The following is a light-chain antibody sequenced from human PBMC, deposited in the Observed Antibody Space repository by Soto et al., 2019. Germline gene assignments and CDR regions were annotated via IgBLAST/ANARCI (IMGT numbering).Light chain of an antibody. CDR2: EVS. V-gene: IGLV2-14*01. Sequence: QSVLTQPASVSGSPGQSITISCTGTSSDVGGYNYVSWYQQYPGKAPKVMIFEVSNRPSGVSTRFSASKSGNTASLTISGLQAEDEADYYCSSYTSGSTAVVFGGGTKLTVL. CDR3: SSYTSGSTAVV. CDR1: SSDVGGYNY. J-gene: IGLJ2*01.